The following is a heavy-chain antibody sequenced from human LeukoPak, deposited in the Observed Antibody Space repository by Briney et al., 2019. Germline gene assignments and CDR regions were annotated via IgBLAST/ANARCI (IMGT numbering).Heavy chain of an antibody. J-gene: IGHJ4*02. D-gene: IGHD6-13*01. CDR1: GGSISSGSYY. CDR2: IYTSGST. CDR3: ARDSSSWYRYFDY. Sequence: SQTLSLTCTVSGGSISSGSYYWSWIRQPAGKGLEWIGRIYTSGSTNYNPSLKSRVTISVDTSKNQFSLKLSSVTAADTAVYYCARDSSSWYRYFDYWGQGTLVTVSS. V-gene: IGHV4-61*02.